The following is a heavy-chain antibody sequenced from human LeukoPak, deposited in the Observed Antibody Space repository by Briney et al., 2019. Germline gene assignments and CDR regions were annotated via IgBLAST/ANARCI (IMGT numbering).Heavy chain of an antibody. J-gene: IGHJ3*02. CDR3: ARAEQWLVNYRAFDI. Sequence: AVKVSFKASGGIFSSYAISWVRQATGQELSGMGVFIPIFGTANYAQKFQGRVTITTDESTSTAYMEVSSLRSEDTAVYYCARAEQWLVNYRAFDIWGQGTMVTVSS. CDR2: FIPIFGTA. V-gene: IGHV1-69*05. CDR1: GGIFSSYA. D-gene: IGHD6-19*01.